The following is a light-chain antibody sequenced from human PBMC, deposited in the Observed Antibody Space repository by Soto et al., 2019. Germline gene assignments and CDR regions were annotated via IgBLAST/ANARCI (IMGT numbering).Light chain of an antibody. V-gene: IGKV3-15*01. CDR2: GAS. Sequence: VMTQSPATLSVSPGERATLSCRASQSVSNNLAWYLQKPGRAPRLLIYGASTRAIGVPARFSGSGSGTEFTLTISSLQSEDFAVYYCQQYDNWPPITFGQGTRLEIK. CDR3: QQYDNWPPIT. CDR1: QSVSNN. J-gene: IGKJ5*01.